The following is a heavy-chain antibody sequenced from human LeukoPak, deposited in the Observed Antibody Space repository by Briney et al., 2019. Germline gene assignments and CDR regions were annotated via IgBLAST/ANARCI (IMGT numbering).Heavy chain of an antibody. D-gene: IGHD6-19*01. V-gene: IGHV1-8*03. CDR1: GYTFTTYD. CDR3: ARKFSLNNGWGYNWFDL. J-gene: IGHJ5*02. CDR2: MNPNTGNT. Sequence: ASVKVSCKASGYTFTTYDINWVRQATGQGLEWMGWMNPNTGNTGYAQKFRGRVTITRNTSISTAYMELSSLRSEDTAVYYCARKFSLNNGWGYNWFDLWGQGSLVTVSS.